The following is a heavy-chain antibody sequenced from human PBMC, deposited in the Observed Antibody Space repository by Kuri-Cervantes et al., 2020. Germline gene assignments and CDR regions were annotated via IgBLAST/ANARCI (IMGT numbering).Heavy chain of an antibody. V-gene: IGHV3-13*01. Sequence: GGSLRLSGAASGLPFSSYDMHWSRQATGKGWEWVSAIGTAGDTYYPGSVTGRFTISRENAKNSLYLQMNSLRAGDTAVYYCARSIVSTIFGVVISGHAFDIWGQGTMVTVSS. J-gene: IGHJ3*02. CDR3: ARSIVSTIFGVVISGHAFDI. CDR1: GLPFSSYD. D-gene: IGHD3-3*01. CDR2: IGTAGDT.